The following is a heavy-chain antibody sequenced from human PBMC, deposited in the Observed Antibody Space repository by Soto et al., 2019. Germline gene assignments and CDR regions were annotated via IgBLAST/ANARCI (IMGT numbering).Heavy chain of an antibody. D-gene: IGHD3-3*01. V-gene: IGHV3-13*01. CDR2: LGVAGNT. CDR1: GFNLSAHD. CDR3: ARGADFWSGSRYYHYAYDLDV. J-gene: IGHJ6*02. Sequence: PGGSLRLSCAASGFNLSAHDMHWVRQVKGKGLEWVSALGVAGNTSESASVKGRFTISRENAKNSMYLQMKSLGAGDTAVYFCARGADFWSGSRYYHYAYDLDVWGHGTTVTVSS.